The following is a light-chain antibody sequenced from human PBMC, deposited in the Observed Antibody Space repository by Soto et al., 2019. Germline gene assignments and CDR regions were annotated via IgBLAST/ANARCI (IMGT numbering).Light chain of an antibody. V-gene: IGLV1-44*01. CDR2: IND. CDR3: AAWDDSLHGYV. J-gene: IGLJ1*01. Sequence: QLVLTQPPSASGAPGQRVTISCSGVISNIGANTVNWYQHLPGTAPNLLIYINDQRRPGVPDRFSGSKSGTSASLAISGLQSEDEADYYCAAWDDSLHGYVFGTGTKVTVL. CDR1: ISNIGANT.